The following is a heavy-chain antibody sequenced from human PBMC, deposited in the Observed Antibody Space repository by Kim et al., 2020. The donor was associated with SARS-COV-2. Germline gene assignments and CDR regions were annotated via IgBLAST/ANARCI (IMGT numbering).Heavy chain of an antibody. CDR3: ALGFDY. V-gene: IGHV4-59*01. Sequence: YYRGSTNYNPALKGRVTISADTSKNQFSLKLSCVTAADTAVYYCALGFDYWGQGTLVTVSS. J-gene: IGHJ4*02. CDR2: YYRGST.